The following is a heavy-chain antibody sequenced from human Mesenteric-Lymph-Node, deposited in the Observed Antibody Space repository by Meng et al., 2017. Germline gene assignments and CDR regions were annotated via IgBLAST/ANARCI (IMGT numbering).Heavy chain of an antibody. CDR3: ANGYSPDY. Sequence: VQLQGSGPGLVKPSGTLSLTCAVSGGSISSSNWWSWVRQAPGKGLEWVSGINSGGSATYYADSVKGRFTISRDNSKNTLYMQMNSLRVEDTAVYYCANGYSPDYWGQGTLVTVSS. V-gene: IGHV3-23*01. CDR2: INSGGSAT. CDR1: GGSISSSN. D-gene: IGHD5-12*01. J-gene: IGHJ4*02.